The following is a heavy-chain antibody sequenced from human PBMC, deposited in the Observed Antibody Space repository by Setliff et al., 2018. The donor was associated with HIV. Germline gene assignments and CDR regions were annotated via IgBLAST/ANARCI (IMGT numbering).Heavy chain of an antibody. CDR3: ARTRWGAPVDS. Sequence: KPSETLSLTCTFSGVTSGDYYWTWIRQHPGKGLDWIGNIYYIGNTDYNPSLKSRVTISVDTSKNQFSLRLNSVTAADTAVYYCARTRWGAPVDSWGQGTLVTVSS. V-gene: IGHV4-31*03. CDR1: GVTSGDYY. D-gene: IGHD3-16*01. J-gene: IGHJ4*02. CDR2: IYYIGNT.